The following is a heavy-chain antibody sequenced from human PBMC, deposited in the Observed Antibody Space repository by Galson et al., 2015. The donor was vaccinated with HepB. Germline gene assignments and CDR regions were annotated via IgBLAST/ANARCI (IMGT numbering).Heavy chain of an antibody. CDR3: ARDLRSSGWYLPLDY. CDR2: IYPGGGST. Sequence: SVKVSCKASGYNFNSYYIHWVRQAPGQGLEWMGIIYPGGGSTSYAQKFRGRMFMTRDTSTNTVYMELSGLRHDDTAVYYCARDLRSSGWYLPLDYWGQGTLVTVSS. CDR1: GYNFNSYY. J-gene: IGHJ4*02. V-gene: IGHV1-46*02. D-gene: IGHD6-19*01.